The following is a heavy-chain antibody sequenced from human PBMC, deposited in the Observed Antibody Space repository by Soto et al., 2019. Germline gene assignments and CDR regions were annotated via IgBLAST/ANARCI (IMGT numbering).Heavy chain of an antibody. V-gene: IGHV4-59*01. CDR1: GGSINNYY. J-gene: IGHJ4*02. CDR3: ARAVGVGHFDY. Sequence: PSETLSLTCTVSGGSINNYYWHWIRQPPGKGLEWIGYIFYSGSTNYNPSLKSRVTISVDTSKNQFSLKLSSVTAADTAVYYCARAVGVGHFDYWGQGTLVTVSS. D-gene: IGHD1-26*01. CDR2: IFYSGST.